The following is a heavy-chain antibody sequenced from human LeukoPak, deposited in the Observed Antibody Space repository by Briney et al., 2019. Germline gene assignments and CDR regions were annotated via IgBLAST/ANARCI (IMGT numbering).Heavy chain of an antibody. CDR2: ISSGGAYT. CDR3: ARDPEVPDYYSYMDV. V-gene: IGHV3-21*01. J-gene: IGHJ6*03. CDR1: GFIFSSYG. Sequence: PGGSLRLTCTGSGFIFSSYGLFWVRPAPGKGLEWVSAISSGGAYTYYADSVKGRFTISRDNALNSVSLQMNGLRAEDTAIYYCARDPEVPDYYSYMDVWGKGTTVTVFS.